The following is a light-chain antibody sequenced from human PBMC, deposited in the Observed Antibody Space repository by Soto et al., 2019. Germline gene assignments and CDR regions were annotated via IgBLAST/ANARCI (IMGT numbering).Light chain of an antibody. J-gene: IGKJ1*01. Sequence: EIVLTQSPGTLSLSPGERATLSCRASQSVSSSYLAWYQQKPGQAPRLLIYGASSRATGIPDRFSGSGSGTDFALIISSLEPEDCAVYYCQQYGSSPWTFGQGTKVEIK. CDR1: QSVSSSY. CDR3: QQYGSSPWT. CDR2: GAS. V-gene: IGKV3-20*01.